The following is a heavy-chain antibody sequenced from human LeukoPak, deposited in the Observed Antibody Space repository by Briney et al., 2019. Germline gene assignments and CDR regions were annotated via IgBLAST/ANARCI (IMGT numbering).Heavy chain of an antibody. J-gene: IGHJ4*02. CDR1: GFTFSSYW. CDR2: ISSSSSYI. Sequence: GGSLRLSCAASGFTFSSYWMSWVRQAPGKGLEWVSSISSSSSYIYYADSVKGRFTISRDNAKNSLYLQMNSLRAEDTAVYYCARDPPLPVTTDYFDYWGQGTLVTVSS. V-gene: IGHV3-21*01. D-gene: IGHD4-17*01. CDR3: ARDPPLPVTTDYFDY.